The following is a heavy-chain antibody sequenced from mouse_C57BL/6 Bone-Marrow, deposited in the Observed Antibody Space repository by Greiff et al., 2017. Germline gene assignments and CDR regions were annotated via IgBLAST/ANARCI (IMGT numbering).Heavy chain of an antibody. J-gene: IGHJ2*01. D-gene: IGHD1-1*02. CDR2: IFPGSGST. CDR1: GYTFPSHW. V-gene: IGHV1-56*01. CDR3: ATIYYYGGPDY. Sequence: QVQLQQSGPELVRPGASVKISCKAPGYTFPSHWMQWVRQRPGQGLEWIGEIFPGSGSTYYNEKFKGKATLTVDTSSSTAYMQLSSLTSEDSAVYFCATIYYYGGPDYWGQGTTLTVSS.